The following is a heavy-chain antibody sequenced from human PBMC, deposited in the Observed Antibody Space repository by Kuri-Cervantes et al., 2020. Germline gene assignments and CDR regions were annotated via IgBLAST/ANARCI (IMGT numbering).Heavy chain of an antibody. CDR2: INPNSGGT. V-gene: IGHV1-2*02. Sequence: ASVKVSCKASGYTFTGYYMHWVRQAPGQGLEWMGWINPNSGGTNYAQKFQGRVTMTRDTSISTAYMELSRLRSDDTAVYYCASGELDNYYYYCGMDVWGQGTTVTVSS. D-gene: IGHD3-10*01. J-gene: IGHJ6*02. CDR1: GYTFTGYY. CDR3: ASGELDNYYYYCGMDV.